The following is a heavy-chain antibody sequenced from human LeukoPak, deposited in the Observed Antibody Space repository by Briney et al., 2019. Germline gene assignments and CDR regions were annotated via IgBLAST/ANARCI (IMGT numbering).Heavy chain of an antibody. D-gene: IGHD1-26*01. CDR3: AREDAGGTHSFDY. CDR1: GFIVSSNF. V-gene: IGHV3-66*01. CDR2: IYTSGIT. J-gene: IGHJ4*02. Sequence: GGSLRLSCAVSGFIVSSNFMSWVRQAPGKGPEWVSVIYTSGITYYADSVRGRFTISRDNSKNTLYLQMDSLTAEDTAVYYCAREDAGGTHSFDYWGQGTLVTVSS.